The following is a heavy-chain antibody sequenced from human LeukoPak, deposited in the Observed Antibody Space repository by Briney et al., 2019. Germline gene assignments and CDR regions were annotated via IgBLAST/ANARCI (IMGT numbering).Heavy chain of an antibody. Sequence: SETLSLTCAVYGGSFSGDYWSWIRQPPGKGLEWIGEINHSGSTNYNPSITRRGTISVDTGKSEFSLRLSSVTAADTAVYYCARVKYYDFWSGIYYYYYYYMDVWGKGTTVTVSS. CDR3: ARVKYYDFWSGIYYYYYYYMDV. D-gene: IGHD3-3*01. CDR1: GGSFSGDY. CDR2: INHSGST. V-gene: IGHV4-34*01. J-gene: IGHJ6*03.